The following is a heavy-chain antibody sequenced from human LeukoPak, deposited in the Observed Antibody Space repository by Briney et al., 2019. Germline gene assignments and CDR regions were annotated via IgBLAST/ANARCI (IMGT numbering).Heavy chain of an antibody. CDR1: GFTFSSYA. D-gene: IGHD3-10*01. V-gene: IGHV3-23*01. CDR3: ANQMVRGVLDAFDI. Sequence: TGGSLRLSCAASGFTFSSYAMSWVRQAPGKGLEWVSAISGSGGSTYYADSVKGRFTISRDNSKSTLYLQMNSMRAEDTAVYYCANQMVRGVLDAFDIWGQGTMVTVSS. J-gene: IGHJ3*02. CDR2: ISGSGGST.